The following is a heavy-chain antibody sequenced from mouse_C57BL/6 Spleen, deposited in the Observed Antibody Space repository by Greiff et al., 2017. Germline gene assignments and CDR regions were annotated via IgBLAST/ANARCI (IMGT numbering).Heavy chain of an antibody. D-gene: IGHD1-1*01. V-gene: IGHV1-9*01. CDR3: ARYPYYDGSSYWYFDV. CDR1: GYTFTGYW. Sequence: QVQLQQSGAELMKPGASVKLSCKATGYTFTGYWIEWVKQRPGHGLEWIGEILPGSGSTNYNEKFKGKATFTADTSSNTAYMQLSSLTTEDSAIYYCARYPYYDGSSYWYFDVWGTGTTVTVSS. CDR2: ILPGSGST. J-gene: IGHJ1*03.